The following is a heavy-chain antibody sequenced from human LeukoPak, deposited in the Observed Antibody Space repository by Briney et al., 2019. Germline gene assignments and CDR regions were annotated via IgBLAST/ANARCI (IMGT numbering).Heavy chain of an antibody. CDR1: GFTFSGSA. CDR2: IDKKDKGYATAT. J-gene: IGHJ5*02. V-gene: IGHV3-73*01. CDR3: TRDSGTYNWFDP. Sequence: GGSLKLSCAASGFTFSGSAIHWVRQSSGKGLEWVGQIDKKDKGYATATAYAASVKGRFTISRDDSINTAHLQMKSLKTEDTALYYCTRDSGTYNWFDPWGQGTLVTVSS. D-gene: IGHD1-26*01.